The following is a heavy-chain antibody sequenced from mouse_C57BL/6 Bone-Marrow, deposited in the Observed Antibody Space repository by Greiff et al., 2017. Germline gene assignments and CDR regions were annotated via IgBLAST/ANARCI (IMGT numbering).Heavy chain of an antibody. V-gene: IGHV14-2*01. CDR3: TRSLIYYGTNY. CDR1: GFHIKDYY. D-gene: IGHD1-1*01. CDR2: IDPEDGET. Sequence: DVQLVESGAELVKPGASVKLSCTASGFHIKDYYIHWVKQRTEQGLEWIGRIDPEDGETKYAPKFQDKATITADTSSNTSYLQLSSLTSEDTAVYYCTRSLIYYGTNYWGQGTTLTVSS. J-gene: IGHJ2*01.